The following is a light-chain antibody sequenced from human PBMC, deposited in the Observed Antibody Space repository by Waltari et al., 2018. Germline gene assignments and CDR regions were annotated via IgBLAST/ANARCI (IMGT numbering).Light chain of an antibody. CDR3: LQHNIYPWT. CDR1: QGISSY. J-gene: IGKJ1*01. V-gene: IGKV1-17*01. Sequence: DIQMTQSPSSLSASVGDTVTITCRASQGISSYLNWFQQKPGKAPKLLIYAASSLESGVPSRFSGSGSGTEFTLTISSLQPEDFAAYYCLQHNIYPWTFGQGTKVEIK. CDR2: AAS.